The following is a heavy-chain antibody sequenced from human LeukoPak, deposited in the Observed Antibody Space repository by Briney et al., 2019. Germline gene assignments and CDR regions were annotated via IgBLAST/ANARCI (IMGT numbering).Heavy chain of an antibody. V-gene: IGHV1-2*02. CDR3: AGGPGVYCSGGSCWVY. Sequence: GASVKVSCKASGYTFTGYYTHWVRQAPGQGLEWMGWINPNSDGTNYAQKFQGRVTMTRDTSISTAYMELSRLRSDDTAVYYCAGGPGVYCSGGSCWVYWGQGTLVTVSS. CDR1: GYTFTGYY. CDR2: INPNSDGT. D-gene: IGHD2-15*01. J-gene: IGHJ4*02.